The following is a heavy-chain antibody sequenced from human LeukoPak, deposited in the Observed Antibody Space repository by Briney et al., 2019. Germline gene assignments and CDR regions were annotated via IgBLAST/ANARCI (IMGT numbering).Heavy chain of an antibody. J-gene: IGHJ4*02. CDR2: INHSGST. V-gene: IGHV4-39*07. CDR3: ARDSSSGLDY. D-gene: IGHD6-6*01. CDR1: GGSISSGGYY. Sequence: SETLSLTCTVSGGSISSGGYYWSWIRQPPGKGLEWIGEINHSGSTNYNPSLKSRVTISVDTSKNQFSLKLSSVTAADTAVYYCARDSSSGLDYWGQGTLVTVSS.